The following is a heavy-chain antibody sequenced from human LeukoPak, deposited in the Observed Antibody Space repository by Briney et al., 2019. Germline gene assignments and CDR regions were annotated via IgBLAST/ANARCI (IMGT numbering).Heavy chain of an antibody. V-gene: IGHV4-39*01. CDR1: GGSISSSSYY. CDR2: IYYSGST. D-gene: IGHD3-10*01. Sequence: PSETLSLTCTVSGGSISSSSYYWGWIRQPPGKGLEWIGSIYYSGSTYYNPSLKSRVTISVDTSKNQFSLKLSSVTAADTAVYYCARATYYYGSGSYLNWGQGTLVTVSS. J-gene: IGHJ4*02. CDR3: ARATYYYGSGSYLN.